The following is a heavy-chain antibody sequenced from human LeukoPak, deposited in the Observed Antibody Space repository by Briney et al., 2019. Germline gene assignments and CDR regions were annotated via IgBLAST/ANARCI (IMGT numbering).Heavy chain of an antibody. V-gene: IGHV3-7*01. D-gene: IGHD3-9*01. CDR3: ARVDYDLDYDILTGYYRTGLNYYYGMDV. Sequence: AGGSLRLSCAASGFTFSSYWMSWVRQAPGKGLEWVANIKQDGSEKYYVDSVRGRFTISRDNAKNSLYLQMNSLRAEDTAVYYCARVDYDLDYDILTGYYRTGLNYYYGMDVWGQGTTVTVSS. CDR2: IKQDGSEK. CDR1: GFTFSSYW. J-gene: IGHJ6*02.